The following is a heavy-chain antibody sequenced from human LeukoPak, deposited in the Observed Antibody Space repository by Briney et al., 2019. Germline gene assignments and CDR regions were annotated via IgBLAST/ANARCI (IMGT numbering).Heavy chain of an antibody. V-gene: IGHV3-30-3*01. CDR3: ARRGSSGCFDY. J-gene: IGHJ4*02. CDR1: GFTFNTYT. D-gene: IGHD6-19*01. Sequence: GGSLRLSCAASGFTFNTYTIHWVRQAPGKGLEWVAVISYDESNRYYADSVKGRFTISRDNSRNTLYLQMNSLRAEDTAVYYCARRGSSGCFDYWGQGTLVTVSS. CDR2: ISYDESNR.